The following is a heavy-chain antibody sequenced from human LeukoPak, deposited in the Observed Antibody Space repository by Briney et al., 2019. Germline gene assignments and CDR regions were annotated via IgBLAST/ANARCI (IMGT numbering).Heavy chain of an antibody. CDR2: IYTSVST. CDR3: ARGTTLWFGEGYYYYYGMDV. V-gene: IGHV4-4*07. CDR1: GGSISSYY. J-gene: IGHJ6*02. Sequence: SETLSLTCTVSGGSISSYYWSWIRQPAGKGLEWIGRIYTSVSTNYNPSLKSRVTTSVDTSKNQFSLKLSSVTDADTAVYYCARGTTLWFGEGYYYYYGMDVWGQGTTVTVSS. D-gene: IGHD3-10*01.